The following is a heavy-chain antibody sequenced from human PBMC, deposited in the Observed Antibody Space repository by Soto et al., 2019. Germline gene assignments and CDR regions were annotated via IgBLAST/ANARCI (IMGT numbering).Heavy chain of an antibody. J-gene: IGHJ1*01. CDR3: ARAPPQGXF. CDR1: GFTVSSSH. Sequence: GESLKISCAASGFTVSSSHMSWVRQAPGKGLEWAATIHISGSTYYADSVKARFTISRDNSKNTLYLQMSSLRAEDTAVYHCARAPPQGXFWGQGTLVTVS. CDR2: IHISGST. V-gene: IGHV3-66*01.